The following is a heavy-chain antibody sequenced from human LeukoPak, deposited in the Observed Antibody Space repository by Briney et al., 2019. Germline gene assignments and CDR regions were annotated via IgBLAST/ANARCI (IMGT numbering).Heavy chain of an antibody. CDR2: IYSGGST. Sequence: GGSLRLSCAASGFTVSSNYMSWVRQAPGKGLEWVSVIYSGGSTYYADSVKGRFTISRDNSKNTPYLQMNSLRAEDTAVYYCARDKSNPPYYYGMDVWGQGTTVTVSS. CDR3: ARDKSNPPYYYGMDV. CDR1: GFTVSSNY. J-gene: IGHJ6*02. V-gene: IGHV3-66*01.